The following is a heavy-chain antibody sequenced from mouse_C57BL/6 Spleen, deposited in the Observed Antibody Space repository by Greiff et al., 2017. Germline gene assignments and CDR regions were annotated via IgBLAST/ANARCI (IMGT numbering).Heavy chain of an antibody. J-gene: IGHJ2*01. D-gene: IGHD2-1*01. Sequence: QVQLQQSGAELARPGASVKLSCKASGYTFTSYGISWVKQRTGQGLEWIGEIYPRSGNTYYNEKFKGKATLTADKSSSTAYMELRSLTSEDSAVYFCARGGGNYPYFDYWGQGTTLTVSS. CDR3: ARGGGNYPYFDY. V-gene: IGHV1-81*01. CDR1: GYTFTSYG. CDR2: IYPRSGNT.